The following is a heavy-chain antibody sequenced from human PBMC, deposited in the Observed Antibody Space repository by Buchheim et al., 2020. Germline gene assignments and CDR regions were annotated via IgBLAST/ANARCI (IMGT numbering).Heavy chain of an antibody. CDR3: ARSPSVPHVEDY. CDR2: ISSSSSYI. V-gene: IGHV3-21*01. Sequence: EVQLVESGGGLVKPGGSLRLSCAASGFTFSSYSMNWVRQAPGKGLEWVSSISSSSSYIYYADSVKGRFTISRDNAKNSLFRKMSSLRHEDTAVYYGARSPSVPHVEDYWGQGTL. D-gene: IGHD3-10*01. J-gene: IGHJ4*02. CDR1: GFTFSSYS.